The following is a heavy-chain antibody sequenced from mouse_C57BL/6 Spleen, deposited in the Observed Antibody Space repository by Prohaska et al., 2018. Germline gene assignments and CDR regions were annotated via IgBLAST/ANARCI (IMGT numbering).Heavy chain of an antibody. CDR1: GYTFTDYE. D-gene: IGHD1-1*01. J-gene: IGHJ1*03. CDR2: IDPETGGT. V-gene: IGHV1-15*01. Sequence: QVQLQQSGAELVRPGASVTLSCKASGYTFTDYEMHWVKQTPVHGLEWIGAIDPETGGTAYNQKFKGKAILTADKSSSTAYMVLRSLTSEDSAVYYCTRSNYYGRSPSYFDVWGTGTTVTVSS. CDR3: TRSNYYGRSPSYFDV.